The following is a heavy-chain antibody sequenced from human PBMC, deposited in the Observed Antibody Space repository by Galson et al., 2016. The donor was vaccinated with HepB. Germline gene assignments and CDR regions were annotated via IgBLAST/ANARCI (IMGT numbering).Heavy chain of an antibody. J-gene: IGHJ6*02. V-gene: IGHV4-31*03. D-gene: IGHD2-8*02. CDR2: ISYSGST. CDR1: GGSISSGYYY. Sequence: TLSLTCTVSGGSISSGYYYWSWIRQLPGKGLEGIGYISYSGSTDYNPSLQSRVTISADTSKNQFSLMLSSVTAADSAVYFCARDHCTGGVCYSSPWYYGMDVWGQGTTVTVSS. CDR3: ARDHCTGGVCYSSPWYYGMDV.